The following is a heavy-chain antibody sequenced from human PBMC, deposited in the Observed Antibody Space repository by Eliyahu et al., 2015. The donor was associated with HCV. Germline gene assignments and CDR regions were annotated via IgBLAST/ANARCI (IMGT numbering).Heavy chain of an antibody. CDR2: ISISGDTI. D-gene: IGHD2-15*01. CDR1: GFTFSXYE. J-gene: IGHJ4*02. CDR3: VSGGFGDY. V-gene: IGHV3-48*03. Sequence: EVHLVXSGGGLVXXXGSLRXXCXASGFTFSXYEMNWVRQTPGKGLEWLSYISISGDTIYYADSVKGRFTISRDDAKDSLYLQMSSLRAEDTGLYYCVSGGFGDYWGQGTLVTVSS.